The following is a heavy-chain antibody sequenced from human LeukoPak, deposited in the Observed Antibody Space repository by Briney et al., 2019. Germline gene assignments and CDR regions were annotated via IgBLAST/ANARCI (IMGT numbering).Heavy chain of an antibody. Sequence: GGSLRLSCVASGIDISYHYVGWVRQAPGKGLEWVSVIHTGGTTHYADSVKGRFTVSKDTSNNTVFLQMNSLRVEDTAVYYCANPSGGGWGQGTLATVSS. J-gene: IGHJ4*02. CDR1: GIDISYHY. V-gene: IGHV3-53*01. CDR2: IHTGGTT. D-gene: IGHD3-10*01. CDR3: ANPSGGG.